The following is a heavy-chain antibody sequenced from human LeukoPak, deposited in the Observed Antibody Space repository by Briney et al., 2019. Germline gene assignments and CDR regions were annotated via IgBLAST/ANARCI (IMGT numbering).Heavy chain of an antibody. V-gene: IGHV3-7*04. J-gene: IGHJ5*02. Sequence: PGGSLRLSCAASGFTFSSYWMSWVRQAPGKGLEWVANIKQDGSEKYYVDSVKGRFTISRDNAKSSLYLQMNSLRAEDTAVYYCAREVSLLWFGESANWFDPRGQGTLVTVSS. CDR3: AREVSLLWFGESANWFDP. CDR2: IKQDGSEK. CDR1: GFTFSSYW. D-gene: IGHD3-10*01.